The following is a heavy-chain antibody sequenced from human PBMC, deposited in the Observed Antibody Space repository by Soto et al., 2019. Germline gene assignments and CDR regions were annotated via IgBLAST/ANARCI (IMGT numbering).Heavy chain of an antibody. CDR1: GFTFSSYA. CDR2: ISGSGGST. D-gene: IGHD2-15*01. CDR3: AKDRYCSGGSCYLIGWFDP. V-gene: IGHV3-23*01. J-gene: IGHJ5*02. Sequence: EVQLLESGGGLVQPGGSVRLSCAASGFTFSSYAMSWVRQAPGKGLEWVSAISGSGGSTYYADSVKGRFTISRDNSKNTLYLQMNSLRAEDTAVYYCAKDRYCSGGSCYLIGWFDPWGQGTLVTVSS.